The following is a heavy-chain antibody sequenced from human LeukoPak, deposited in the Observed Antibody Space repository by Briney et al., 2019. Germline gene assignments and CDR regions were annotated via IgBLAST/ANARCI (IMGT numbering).Heavy chain of an antibody. Sequence: SVKVSCKASGGTFSSSAISWVRQAPGQGLEWMGGIIPIFGTANYAQKFQGRVTITAYKSTSTAYMELSSLRSEDTAVYYCVCTSKYYDYVWGSYRYDPWGQGTLVTVSS. CDR3: VCTSKYYDYVWGSYRYDP. CDR1: GGTFSSSA. J-gene: IGHJ5*02. V-gene: IGHV1-69*06. CDR2: IIPIFGTA. D-gene: IGHD3-16*02.